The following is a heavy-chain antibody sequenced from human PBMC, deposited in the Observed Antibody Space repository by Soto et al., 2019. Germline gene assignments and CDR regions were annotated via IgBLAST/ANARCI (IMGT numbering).Heavy chain of an antibody. V-gene: IGHV3-23*01. CDR2: ISSSSSCK. Sequence: PGGSLRLSCAASGFTFSSYTIDWVRQAPGKGVEWGSTISSSSSCKYYTYSVKDRFTISRDNSKNTLYLQMNTLRAEDTAIYYCAKDVRSGTSCRNFDSWGQGTLVTVSS. CDR1: GFTFSSYT. D-gene: IGHD3-3*01. CDR3: AKDVRSGTSCRNFDS. J-gene: IGHJ4*02.